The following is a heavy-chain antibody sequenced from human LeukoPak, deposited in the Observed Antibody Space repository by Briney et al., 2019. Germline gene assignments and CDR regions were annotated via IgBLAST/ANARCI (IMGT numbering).Heavy chain of an antibody. Sequence: GGSLRLSCAASGFTVSSNYMSWVRQAPGKGLEWVSVIYSGGSTYYADSVKGRFTISRDNSKNTLYLQMNSLRAEDTAVYYCARDARGYCSGGSCYYFDYWGQGTLVTVSS. J-gene: IGHJ4*02. D-gene: IGHD2-15*01. CDR3: ARDARGYCSGGSCYYFDY. CDR2: IYSGGST. V-gene: IGHV3-66*01. CDR1: GFTVSSNY.